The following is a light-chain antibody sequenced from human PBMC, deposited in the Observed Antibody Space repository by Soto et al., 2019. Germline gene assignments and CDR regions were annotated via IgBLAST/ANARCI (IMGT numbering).Light chain of an antibody. CDR2: SNN. CDR1: SSNIGSNT. CDR3: AAWDDSLNGLWV. J-gene: IGLJ1*01. V-gene: IGLV1-44*01. Sequence: QSVLTQPPSASGTPGQRVTISCSGSSSNIGSNTVNWYQQLPGTAPKLLIYSNNQRPSGVPDRFSGSKSGTSASLAISGLQSEDEADYYCAAWDDSLNGLWVFGTGTKVTAL.